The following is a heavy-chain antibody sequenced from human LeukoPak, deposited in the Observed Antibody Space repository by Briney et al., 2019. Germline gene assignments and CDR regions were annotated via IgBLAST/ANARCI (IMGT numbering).Heavy chain of an antibody. CDR3: ARDRNWATRNWYFDL. CDR2: IWYDGSNK. V-gene: IGHV3-33*01. CDR1: GFTFSSYG. D-gene: IGHD5-24*01. J-gene: IGHJ2*01. Sequence: PGGSLRLSCAASGFTFSSYGMHWVRQAPGKGLEWVAVIWYDGSNKYYADSVKGRFTISRDNSKNTLYLQMNSLRAEDTAIYYCARDRNWATRNWYFDLWGRGTLVTVSS.